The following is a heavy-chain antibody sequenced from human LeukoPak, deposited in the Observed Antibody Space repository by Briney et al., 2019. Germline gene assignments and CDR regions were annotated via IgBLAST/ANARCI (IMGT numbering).Heavy chain of an antibody. CDR1: GGSISNYY. CDR2: IHYSGST. J-gene: IGHJ4*02. D-gene: IGHD2-2*01. Sequence: SETLSLTCTVSGGSISNYYWSWIRQPAGKGLEWIGYIHYSGSTNYSPSLKSRVTISVDTSKNQLSLKLSSVTAADTAVYYCARAAWGSTSCYDYWGQGTLVTVSS. V-gene: IGHV4-59*01. CDR3: ARAAWGSTSCYDY.